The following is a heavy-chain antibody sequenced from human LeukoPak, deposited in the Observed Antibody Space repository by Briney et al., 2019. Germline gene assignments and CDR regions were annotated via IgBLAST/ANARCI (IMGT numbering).Heavy chain of an antibody. V-gene: IGHV3-23*01. CDR2: LSGSGGNT. Sequence: EAGGPLRLSCAASGFTLCRYAMSWVRQAPGKGLEWVSALSGSGGNTYYADSAKGRFTMSRDNSKNTLYLQMNSLRAEDTAVYFCAKTVSGSHSYQGGDYWGQGTLVTVST. CDR1: GFTLCRYA. J-gene: IGHJ4*02. D-gene: IGHD3-16*02. CDR3: AKTVSGSHSYQGGDY.